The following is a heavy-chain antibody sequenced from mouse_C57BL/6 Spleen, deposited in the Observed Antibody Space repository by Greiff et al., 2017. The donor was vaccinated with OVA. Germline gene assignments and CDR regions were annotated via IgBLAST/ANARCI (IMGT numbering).Heavy chain of an antibody. CDR3: AGYYYGSRGY. CDR1: GYTFTSYW. V-gene: IGHV1-59*01. CDR2: IDPSDSYT. D-gene: IGHD1-1*01. Sequence: QVQLQQPGAELVRPGTSVKLSCKASGYTFTSYWMHWVKQRPGQGLEWIGVIDPSDSYTNYNQKFKGKATLTVDTSSSTAYMQLSSLTSVDSAVYYCAGYYYGSRGYWGEDTTLTVSS. J-gene: IGHJ2*01.